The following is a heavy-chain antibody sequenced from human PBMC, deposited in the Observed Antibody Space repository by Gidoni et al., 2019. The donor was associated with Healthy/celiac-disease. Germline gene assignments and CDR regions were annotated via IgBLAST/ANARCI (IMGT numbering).Heavy chain of an antibody. Sequence: LQLQESGPGLVKRSETLSLTCTVSGGSSSSSSYYWAWVRQPPGKGLEWIGSIYYSGSTYYNPSLKRRVIISVDTSKNQCSLKLSSVTAADTAVYYCASRGQWLSSYVVFDYWGQGTLVTVSS. V-gene: IGHV4-39*01. CDR2: IYYSGST. J-gene: IGHJ4*02. D-gene: IGHD6-19*01. CDR3: ASRGQWLSSYVVFDY. CDR1: GGSSSSSSYY.